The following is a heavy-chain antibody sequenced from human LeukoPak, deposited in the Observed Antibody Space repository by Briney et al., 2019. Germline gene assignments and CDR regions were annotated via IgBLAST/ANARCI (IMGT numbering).Heavy chain of an antibody. CDR1: GGSINSGSYY. V-gene: IGHV4-61*02. D-gene: IGHD3-10*01. CDR3: VRGPYGSSISNWFDP. J-gene: IGHJ5*02. CDR2: IYTSGST. Sequence: SETLSLTCTVSGGSINSGSYYWSWIRQPAGKGLEWIGRIYTSGSTKYNPSLKSRVTISVDTSKNQFSLKLSSVTAADTAVYYCVRGPYGSSISNWFDPWGQGLLVTVSS.